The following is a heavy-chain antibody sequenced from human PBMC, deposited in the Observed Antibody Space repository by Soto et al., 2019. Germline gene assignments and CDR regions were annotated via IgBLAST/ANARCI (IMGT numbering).Heavy chain of an antibody. CDR3: ASGKSQMSQDRMGFYYYMDV. CDR1: GAAFSNYT. CDR2: VIPLLDAS. Sequence: QVQLVQYGADVKKPGSSVKISCTASGAAFSNYTFTWVRRAPGEGLEWVGRVIPLLDASNYAEKFQDRVTISADRSTSTVYMELSGLRSEDSAIYYCASGKSQMSQDRMGFYYYMDVWGKGTSVTVSS. V-gene: IGHV1-69*08. J-gene: IGHJ6*03. D-gene: IGHD2-15*01.